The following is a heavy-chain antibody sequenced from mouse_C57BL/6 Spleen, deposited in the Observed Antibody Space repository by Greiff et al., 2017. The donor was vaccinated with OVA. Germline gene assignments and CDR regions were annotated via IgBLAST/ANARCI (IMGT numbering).Heavy chain of an antibody. CDR2: INPSNGGT. V-gene: IGHV1-53*01. Sequence: VQLQQPGTELVKPGASVKLSCKASGYTFTSYWMHWVKQRPGQGLEWIGNINPSNGGTNYNEKFKGQATLTVDKSSSTAYMQLSSLTSEDSAVYYCARGPTTVVAPYAMDYWGQGTSVTVSS. CDR1: GYTFTSYW. CDR3: ARGPTTVVAPYAMDY. J-gene: IGHJ4*01. D-gene: IGHD1-1*01.